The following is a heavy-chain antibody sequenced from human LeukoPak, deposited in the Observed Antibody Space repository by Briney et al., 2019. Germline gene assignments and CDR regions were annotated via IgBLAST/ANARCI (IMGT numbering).Heavy chain of an antibody. CDR2: IWYDGSNK. V-gene: IGHV3-33*01. Sequence: PGRSLRLSCAASGFTFSSYGMHWVRQAPGKGLEWVAVIWYDGSNKYYADSVKGRFTISRDNSKNTLYLQMNSLRAEDTAVYYCARETCSSTSCYRYYYYGMDVWGQGTTVTVSS. CDR3: ARETCSSTSCYRYYYYGMDV. CDR1: GFTFSSYG. D-gene: IGHD2-2*02. J-gene: IGHJ6*02.